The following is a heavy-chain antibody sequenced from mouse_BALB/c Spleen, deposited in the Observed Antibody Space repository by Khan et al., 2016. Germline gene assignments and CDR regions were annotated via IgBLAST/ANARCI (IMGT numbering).Heavy chain of an antibody. CDR1: GYSITSDYA. V-gene: IGHV3-2*02. J-gene: IGHJ3*01. Sequence: EVQLQESGPGLVKPSQSLSLTCTVTGYSITSDYAWNWIRQFPGNKLEWMGHLTYSGLNNYNPFLKSRISITRDTSKKQFFLQLLSVTTEDTATYNCAYDVYYAWFSYWGQGTLVTISA. CDR2: LTYSGLN. D-gene: IGHD2-3*01. CDR3: AYDVYYAWFSY.